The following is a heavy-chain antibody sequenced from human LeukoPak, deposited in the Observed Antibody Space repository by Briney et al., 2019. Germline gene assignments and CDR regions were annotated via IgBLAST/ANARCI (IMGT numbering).Heavy chain of an antibody. CDR2: ITPILGIA. CDR1: GGPFSSYA. Sequence: SVTVSCKPSGGPFSSYAISWVRQAPGQGLEWLGRITPILGIANYAQKFQGRVTITADKSTSTAYMELSSLQSEDTAVYYCARGYYDILTGYSNAYYWGQGTLVTVSS. V-gene: IGHV1-69*04. CDR3: ARGYYDILTGYSNAYY. J-gene: IGHJ4*02. D-gene: IGHD3-9*01.